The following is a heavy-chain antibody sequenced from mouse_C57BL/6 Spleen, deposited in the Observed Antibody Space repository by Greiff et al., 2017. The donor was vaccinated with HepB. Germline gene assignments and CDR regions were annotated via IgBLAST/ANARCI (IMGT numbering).Heavy chain of an antibody. V-gene: IGHV1-50*01. D-gene: IGHD2-14*01. CDR2: IDPSDSYT. CDR1: GYTFTSYW. CDR3: ARRGHRVFDY. J-gene: IGHJ2*01. Sequence: VQLQQPGAELVKPGASVKLSCKASGYTFTSYWMQWVKQRPGQGLEWIGEIDPSDSYTNYNQKFKGKATLTVDTSSSTAYMQLSSLTSEDAAVYYCARRGHRVFDYWGQGTTLTVSS.